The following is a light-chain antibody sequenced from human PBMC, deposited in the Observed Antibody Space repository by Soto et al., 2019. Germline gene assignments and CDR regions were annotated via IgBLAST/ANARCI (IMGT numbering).Light chain of an antibody. CDR3: QQYHKFWT. CDR2: KAS. J-gene: IGKJ1*01. V-gene: IGKV1-5*03. Sequence: DIQMTQSASTLSASVGDGVTITRRASQRISTWLAWYQQRPGKAPKLRIYKASRLESGVPSRLSGSESGTEFTLTISNLQPDDFATYYCQQYHKFWTFGQGTKVDIK. CDR1: QRISTW.